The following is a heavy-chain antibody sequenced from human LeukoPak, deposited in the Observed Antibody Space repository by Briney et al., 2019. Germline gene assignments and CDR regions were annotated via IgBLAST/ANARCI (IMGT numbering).Heavy chain of an antibody. CDR3: ARSVGEWLSSYYFDY. V-gene: IGHV3-64*01. D-gene: IGHD3-3*01. J-gene: IGHJ4*02. CDR2: INSNSNGGVT. CDR1: GFTFSSYA. Sequence: PGGSLRLSCAASGFTFSSYAMHWVRQAPGKGLEYVSGINSNSNGGVTYYTNSVKGGFTISRDNSKNTLYLQMGSLRAEDMAVYYCARSVGEWLSSYYFDYWGQGTLVTVSS.